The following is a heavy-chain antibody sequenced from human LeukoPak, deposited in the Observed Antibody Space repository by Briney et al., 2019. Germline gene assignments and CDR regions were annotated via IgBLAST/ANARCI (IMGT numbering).Heavy chain of an antibody. J-gene: IGHJ6*03. Sequence: HPGGSLRLSCAASGFTFSSYGMSWVRQAPGKGLEWVSAISGSGGSTFYADSVQGRFTISRDNSKNTLYLQMNSLRAEDTAVYYCAKTYSSSRAHYYYYYYMDVWGKGTTVTISS. CDR3: AKTYSSSRAHYYYYYYMDV. D-gene: IGHD6-13*01. CDR2: ISGSGGST. CDR1: GFTFSSYG. V-gene: IGHV3-23*01.